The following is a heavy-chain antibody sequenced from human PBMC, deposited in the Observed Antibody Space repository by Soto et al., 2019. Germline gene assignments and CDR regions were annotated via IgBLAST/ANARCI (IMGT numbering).Heavy chain of an antibody. CDR1: GFTFSSYW. CDR3: ARERQQLAYYYYYYGMDV. V-gene: IGHV3-74*01. Sequence: PGESLKISCAASGFTFSSYWMHWVRQAPGKGLVWVSRINSDGSSTSYADSVKGRSTISRDNAKNTLYLQMNSLRAEDAAVYYCARERQQLAYYYYYYGMDVWGQGTTVTVSS. J-gene: IGHJ6*02. D-gene: IGHD6-13*01. CDR2: INSDGSST.